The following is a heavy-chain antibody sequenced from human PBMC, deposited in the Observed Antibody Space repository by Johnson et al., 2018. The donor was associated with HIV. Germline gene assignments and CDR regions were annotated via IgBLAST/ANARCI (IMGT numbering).Heavy chain of an antibody. D-gene: IGHD3/OR15-3a*01. CDR3: HDCWTGQGVDI. CDR1: GFVFSNAW. Sequence: VQLVESGGGLVKPGSSLRLSCAASGFVFSNAWMNWVRQAPGRGLEWVGRIRSNADGETTDLAAPVKGRFIISRDDSRSMMYLEMNSLKTEDTGVYYCHDCWTGQGVDIWGQGTVVTVS. CDR2: IRSNADGETT. J-gene: IGHJ3*02. V-gene: IGHV3-15*01.